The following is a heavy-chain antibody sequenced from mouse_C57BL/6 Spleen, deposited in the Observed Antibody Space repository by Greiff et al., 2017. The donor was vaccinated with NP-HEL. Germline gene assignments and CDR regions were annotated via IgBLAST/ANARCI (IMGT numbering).Heavy chain of an antibody. V-gene: IGHV5-6*01. Sequence: EVQRVESGGDLVKPGGSLKLSCAASGFTFSSYGMSWVRQTPDKRLEWVATISSGGSYTYYPDSVKGRFTISRDNAKNTLYLQMSSLKSEDTAMYYCASQYYYGSSNYFDYWGQGTTLTVSS. CDR3: ASQYYYGSSNYFDY. CDR1: GFTFSSYG. D-gene: IGHD1-1*01. CDR2: ISSGGSYT. J-gene: IGHJ2*01.